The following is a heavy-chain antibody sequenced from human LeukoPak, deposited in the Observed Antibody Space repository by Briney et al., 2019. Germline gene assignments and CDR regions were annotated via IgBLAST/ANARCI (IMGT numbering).Heavy chain of an antibody. J-gene: IGHJ4*02. CDR2: ITRRSSNL. CDR1: GFTFSSYW. Sequence: NPGGSLRLSCAASGFTFSSYWMSWVRQAPGKGLEWLSTITRRSSNLYYADSVKGRFTTSRDDAKDSVYLQMENLRVEDTAIYYCARNFDSWGQGTLVTVSS. V-gene: IGHV3-21*01. CDR3: ARNFDS.